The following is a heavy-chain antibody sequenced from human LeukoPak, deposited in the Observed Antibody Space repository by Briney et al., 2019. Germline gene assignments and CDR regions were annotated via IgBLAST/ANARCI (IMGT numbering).Heavy chain of an antibody. CDR3: ARDVSVSAAMEGVDYYYYGMDV. J-gene: IGHJ6*02. CDR2: IYYSGST. V-gene: IGHV4-59*01. CDR1: GGSINNYY. Sequence: SETLSLTCSVSGGSINNYYWSWIRQPPGKGLEWIGYIYYSGSTNYNPSLKSRVTISGDTSKNEFSLKLSSVTAADTAVYYCARDVSVSAAMEGVDYYYYGMDVWGQGTTVTVSS. D-gene: IGHD2-2*01.